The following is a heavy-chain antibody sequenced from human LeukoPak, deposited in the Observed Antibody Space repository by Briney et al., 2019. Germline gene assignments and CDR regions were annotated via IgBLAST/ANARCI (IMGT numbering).Heavy chain of an antibody. CDR3: ARKRQQLAQPLDY. Sequence: GGSLRLSCAASGFTFSDYYMSWIRQAPGRGLEWVSYISSSGSTIYYADSVKGRFTISRDNAKNSLYLQMNSLRAEDTAVYYCARKRQQLAQPLDYWGQGTLVTVSS. D-gene: IGHD6-13*01. J-gene: IGHJ4*02. CDR1: GFTFSDYY. V-gene: IGHV3-11*04. CDR2: ISSSGSTI.